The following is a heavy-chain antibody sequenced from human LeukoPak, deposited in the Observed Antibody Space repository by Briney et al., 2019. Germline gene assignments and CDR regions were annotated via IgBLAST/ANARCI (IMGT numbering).Heavy chain of an antibody. CDR3: AREGLPYSSGWYYFDY. Sequence: ASVKVSCKASGYTFTIYGISWVRQAPGQGLEWMGWISAYNGNTNYAQKLQGRVTMTTDTSTSTAYMELRSLRSDDTAVYYCAREGLPYSSGWYYFDYWGQGTLVTVSS. V-gene: IGHV1-18*01. J-gene: IGHJ4*02. D-gene: IGHD6-19*01. CDR2: ISAYNGNT. CDR1: GYTFTIYG.